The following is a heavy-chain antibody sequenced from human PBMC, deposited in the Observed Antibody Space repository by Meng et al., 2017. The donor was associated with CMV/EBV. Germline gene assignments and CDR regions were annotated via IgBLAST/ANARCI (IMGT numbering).Heavy chain of an antibody. D-gene: IGHD1-26*01. CDR3: ARDLRVIVGPTEHRSFDY. V-gene: IGHV3-30-3*01. J-gene: IGHJ4*02. Sequence: GESLKISCAASGFTFSSYAMHWVRQAPGKGPEWVAVISYDGSNKFYADSVKGRFTISRDNSKNTLYLQMNSLRAEDTAIYYRARDLRVIVGPTEHRSFDYWGQGTLVTVSS. CDR2: ISYDGSNK. CDR1: GFTFSSYA.